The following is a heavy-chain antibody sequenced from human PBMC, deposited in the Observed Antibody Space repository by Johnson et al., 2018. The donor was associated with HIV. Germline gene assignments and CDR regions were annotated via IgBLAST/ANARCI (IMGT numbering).Heavy chain of an antibody. J-gene: IGHJ3*02. CDR1: GFTFSNYA. CDR3: AKHSSSWYDDAFDI. V-gene: IGHV3-30*07. CDR2: ISYDGSYK. Sequence: VQLVESGGGVVQPGRSLRLSCAASGFTFSNYAMHWVRQAPGKGLEWVAVISYDGSYKYYADSVKGRFTISRDNSKNTLYLQMNSLRAEDTAVYYCAKHSSSWYDDAFDIWGQGTMVTVSS. D-gene: IGHD6-13*01.